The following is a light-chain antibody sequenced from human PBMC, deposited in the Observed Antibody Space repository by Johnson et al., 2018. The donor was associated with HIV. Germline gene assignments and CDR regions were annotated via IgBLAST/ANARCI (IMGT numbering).Light chain of an antibody. Sequence: QSVLTQPPSVSAAPGQKVTISCSGSNSNIGNNYVSWYQHLPGTAPKVLIHENNKRPSGIPDRFSGSKSGTSATLGITGLQTGDEADYYCGAWDSSLTTYVFGTGTKVTVL. V-gene: IGLV1-51*02. J-gene: IGLJ1*01. CDR3: GAWDSSLTTYV. CDR1: NSNIGNNY. CDR2: ENN.